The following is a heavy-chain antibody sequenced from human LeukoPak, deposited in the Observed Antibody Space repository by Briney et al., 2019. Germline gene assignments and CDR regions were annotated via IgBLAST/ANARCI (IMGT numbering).Heavy chain of an antibody. Sequence: PSETLSLTCTVSGGSISSYYWSWIRQPPGKGLEWIGYIYYSGSTNYNPSLKSRVTISVDTSKNQFSLKLSSVTAADTAVYYCARHGMAGGGSDAFGIWGQGTMVTVSS. CDR3: ARHGMAGGGSDAFGI. J-gene: IGHJ3*02. V-gene: IGHV4-59*08. CDR1: GGSISSYY. CDR2: IYYSGST. D-gene: IGHD2-15*01.